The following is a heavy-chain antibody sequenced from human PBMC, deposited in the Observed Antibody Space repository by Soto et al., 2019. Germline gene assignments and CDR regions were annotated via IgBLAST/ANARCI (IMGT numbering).Heavy chain of an antibody. J-gene: IGHJ4*02. D-gene: IGHD2-21*02. CDR2: IIPIFGTA. Sequence: QVQLVQSGAEVRKPGSSVKVSCKASGGTFSRHAISWVRQAPGQGLEWMGGIIPIFGTANYAQKFQGRVTITADKSTSTAYMELSSLRSEDTAVYYCARGSGYCGGDCYRYYFDYWGQGTLVTVSS. V-gene: IGHV1-69*06. CDR3: ARGSGYCGGDCYRYYFDY. CDR1: GGTFSRHA.